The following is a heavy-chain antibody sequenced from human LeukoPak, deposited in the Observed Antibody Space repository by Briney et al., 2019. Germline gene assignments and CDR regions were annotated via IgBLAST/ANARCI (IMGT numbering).Heavy chain of an antibody. V-gene: IGHV4-59*11. J-gene: IGHJ4*02. CDR1: GCSIKSHF. CDR3: VRTNPWDLTYYFDY. Sequence: SETLSLTCTVSGCSIKSHFWSWVRQPSGKRLEWIGYIFHSGSTNYNPSLKSRVTISVDTSKNQFSLRLTSVTAADTAVYYCVRTNPWDLTYYFDYWGQGTLVTVSS. D-gene: IGHD1-14*01. CDR2: IFHSGST.